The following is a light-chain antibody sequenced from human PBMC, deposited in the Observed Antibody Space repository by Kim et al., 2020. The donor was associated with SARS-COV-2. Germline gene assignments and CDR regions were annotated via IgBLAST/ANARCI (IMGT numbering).Light chain of an antibody. CDR1: SNDIGFYNY. CDR3: CSYAGDYVI. CDR2: DVT. Sequence: QSDTISRTGASNDIGFYNYVSWYQHHPGRALKLIIYDVTKRPSGVPDRFAGSKSGNTASLTVAGLQSEDEADYYCCSYAGDYVIFGGGTQLTVL. V-gene: IGLV2-11*01. J-gene: IGLJ2*01.